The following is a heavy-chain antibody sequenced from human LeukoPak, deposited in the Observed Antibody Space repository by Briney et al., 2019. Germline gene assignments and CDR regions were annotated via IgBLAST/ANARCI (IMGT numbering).Heavy chain of an antibody. V-gene: IGHV4-4*07. Sequence: SETLSLTCTVSGGSISSYYWSWIRQPAGKGLEWIGRIYTSGSTNYNPSLKSRVTMPVDTSKNQFSLKLSSVTAADTAVYYCARGGFGISPYCGGDCYTDSDAFDIWGQGTMVTVSS. CDR1: GGSISSYY. D-gene: IGHD2-21*01. J-gene: IGHJ3*02. CDR2: IYTSGST. CDR3: ARGGFGISPYCGGDCYTDSDAFDI.